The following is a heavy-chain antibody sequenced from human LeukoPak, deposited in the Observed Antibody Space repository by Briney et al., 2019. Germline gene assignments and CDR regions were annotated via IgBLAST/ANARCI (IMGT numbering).Heavy chain of an antibody. V-gene: IGHV4-38-2*02. D-gene: IGHD3-10*01. CDR3: ARVGGHYYYYYYMDV. CDR1: RYSISSGYY. CDR2: IYHSGST. Sequence: SETLSLTCTVSRYSISSGYYWAWIRQPPGKGLEWIGSIYHSGSTYYNPSLKSRVTISVDTSKNQFSLKLSSVTAADTAVYYCARVGGHYYYYYYMDVWGKGTTVTVSS. J-gene: IGHJ6*03.